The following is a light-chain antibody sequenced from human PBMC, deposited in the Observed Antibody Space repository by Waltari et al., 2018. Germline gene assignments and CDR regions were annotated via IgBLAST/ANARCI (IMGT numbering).Light chain of an antibody. CDR1: SSDLGGYNF. Sequence: QSALTQPASVSGSPGQSITISCTGTSSDLGGYNFVSWYQQHPGKAPKVLLYEGTKRPSVISNRFSGSKAGNTASLTISGLQAEDEADYYCCSYAGRITFVVFGGGTKLTVL. CDR3: CSYAGRITFVV. V-gene: IGLV2-23*01. J-gene: IGLJ2*01. CDR2: EGT.